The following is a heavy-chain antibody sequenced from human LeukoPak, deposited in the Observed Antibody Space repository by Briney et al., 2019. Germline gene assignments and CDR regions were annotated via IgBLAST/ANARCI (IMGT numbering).Heavy chain of an antibody. D-gene: IGHD3-9*01. CDR2: IHYSGNT. CDR3: ARHGRESRYFDWLLYYIDH. Sequence: SETLSLTCTVSGASISAYSWSWVRQPPGKGLEWIGCIHYSGNTHCNPSLESRVTLSVDTSKNQFSLKLSSVTAADTAVYYCARHGRESRYFDWLLYYIDHWGQGALVTVSS. V-gene: IGHV4-59*08. CDR1: GASISAYS. J-gene: IGHJ4*02.